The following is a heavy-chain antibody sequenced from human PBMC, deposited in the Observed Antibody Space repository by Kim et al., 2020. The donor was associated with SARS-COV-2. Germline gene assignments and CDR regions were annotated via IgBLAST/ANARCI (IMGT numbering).Heavy chain of an antibody. V-gene: IGHV3-53*01. Sequence: YADSVKGRFTISRDNSKNTLYLQMNSLRAEDTAVYYCLYSSGWYEYYFDYWGQGTLVTVSS. D-gene: IGHD6-19*01. CDR3: LYSSGWYEYYFDY. J-gene: IGHJ4*02.